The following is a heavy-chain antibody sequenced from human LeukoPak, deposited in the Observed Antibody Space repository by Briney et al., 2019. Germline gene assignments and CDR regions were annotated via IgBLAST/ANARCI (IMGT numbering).Heavy chain of an antibody. J-gene: IGHJ6*03. D-gene: IGHD3-10*01. V-gene: IGHV4-4*02. CDR1: GGSISSSNW. CDR2: IYHSGST. Sequence: PSGTLSLTCAVSGGSISSSNWWSWVRQPPGKGLEWIGEIYHSGSTNYNPSLKSRVTISVDKSKNQFSLKLSSVTAADTAVYYCARVARSGITMVRGVLYYYYMDVWGKGTTVTVSS. CDR3: ARVARSGITMVRGVLYYYYMDV.